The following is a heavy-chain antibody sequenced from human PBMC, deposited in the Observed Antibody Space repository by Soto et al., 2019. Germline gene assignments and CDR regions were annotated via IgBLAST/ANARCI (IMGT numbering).Heavy chain of an antibody. CDR3: ARVDNRGDCSSTSCDVIYAYYYYYYYMDV. J-gene: IGHJ6*03. Sequence: QVQLVQSGAEVKKPGASVKVSCKASGYTFTSYGISWVRQAPGQGLEWMGWISAYNGNTNYAQKLQGRVTMTTDTSTSTAYMELRSLRSDDTAVDYCARVDNRGDCSSTSCDVIYAYYYYYYYMDVWGKGTTVTVSS. CDR2: ISAYNGNT. V-gene: IGHV1-18*01. D-gene: IGHD2-2*01. CDR1: GYTFTSYG.